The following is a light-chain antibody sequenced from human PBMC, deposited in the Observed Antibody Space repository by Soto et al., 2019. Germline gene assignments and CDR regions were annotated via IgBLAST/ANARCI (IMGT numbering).Light chain of an antibody. Sequence: AIQLTQSPSSLSASVGDRVTITCRTSQGMSSALVWYQQKPGKAPKLLIYDASSLESGVPSRFSGSGSGTDFTLTISSVQPDDFATYYCQQFSSYRYTFGQGTKLE. J-gene: IGKJ2*01. CDR2: DAS. V-gene: IGKV1-13*02. CDR3: QQFSSYRYT. CDR1: QGMSSA.